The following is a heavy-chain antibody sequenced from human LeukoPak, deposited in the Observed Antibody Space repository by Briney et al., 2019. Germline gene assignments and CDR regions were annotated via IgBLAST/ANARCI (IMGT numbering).Heavy chain of an antibody. CDR1: GFTFSSYG. D-gene: IGHD3-22*01. CDR3: AKDIGSSGSLDY. Sequence: GGSLRLSCAASGFTFSSYGMHLVRQAPGKGLEWVAFIRYDGSNKYYADSVKGRFTISRDNSKNTLYLQMNSLRAEDTAVYYCAKDIGSSGSLDYWGQGTLVTVSS. J-gene: IGHJ4*02. V-gene: IGHV3-30*02. CDR2: IRYDGSNK.